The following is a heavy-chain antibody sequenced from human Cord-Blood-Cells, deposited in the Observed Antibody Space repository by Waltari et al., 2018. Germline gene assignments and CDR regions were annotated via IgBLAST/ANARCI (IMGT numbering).Heavy chain of an antibody. J-gene: IGHJ4*02. CDR3: ARGTVVAATPFDY. CDR2: ISSSSSYI. CDR1: GFTFSSYS. Sequence: EVRLVESGGGLVKPGGSLRLSCAASGFTFSSYSMNWVRQAPGKGLEWVSSISSSSSYIYYADSVKGRFTISRDNAKNSLYLQMNSLRAEDTAVYYCARGTVVAATPFDYWGQGTLVTVSS. D-gene: IGHD2-15*01. V-gene: IGHV3-21*01.